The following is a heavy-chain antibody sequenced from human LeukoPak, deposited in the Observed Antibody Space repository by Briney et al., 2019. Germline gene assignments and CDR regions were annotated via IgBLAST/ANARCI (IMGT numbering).Heavy chain of an antibody. CDR1: GFTFSSYS. Sequence: PGGSLRLSCAASGFTFSSYSMNWVRQAPGKGLEWVSYISSSSSTIYYADSVKGRFTISRDNAKNSLYLQMNSLRAEDTAVYYCARDFQQWLVRRLGAFDIWGQGTMVTVSS. J-gene: IGHJ3*02. CDR2: ISSSSSTI. V-gene: IGHV3-48*01. D-gene: IGHD6-19*01. CDR3: ARDFQQWLVRRLGAFDI.